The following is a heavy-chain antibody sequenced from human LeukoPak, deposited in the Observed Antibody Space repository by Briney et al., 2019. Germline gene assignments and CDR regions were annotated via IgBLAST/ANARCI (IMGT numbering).Heavy chain of an antibody. J-gene: IGHJ5*02. Sequence: GESLKISCKGSGYSINNYWIGWVRQMPGKGMEWMGIIYPADSDIRYSPSFQGQVTISVDKSISTAYLQWSSLKASDTAMYYCARQEYCSGGSCYTWFDPWGQGTLVTVSS. CDR1: GYSINNYW. V-gene: IGHV5-51*01. CDR2: IYPADSDI. CDR3: ARQEYCSGGSCYTWFDP. D-gene: IGHD2-15*01.